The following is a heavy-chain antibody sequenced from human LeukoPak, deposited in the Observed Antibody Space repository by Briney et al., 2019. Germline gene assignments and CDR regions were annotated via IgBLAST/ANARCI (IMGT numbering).Heavy chain of an antibody. J-gene: IGHJ3*02. CDR2: IYHSGST. CDR1: GYSTSSGYY. Sequence: SETLSLTRAVSGYSTSSGYYWGWIRQPPGKGLEWIGSIYHSGSTYYNPSLKSRVTISADTSKNQFSLKLRSVAAADTAVYYCARGGVVAAPGDAFDIWGQGTMVTVFS. D-gene: IGHD2-15*01. CDR3: ARGGVVAAPGDAFDI. V-gene: IGHV4-38-2*01.